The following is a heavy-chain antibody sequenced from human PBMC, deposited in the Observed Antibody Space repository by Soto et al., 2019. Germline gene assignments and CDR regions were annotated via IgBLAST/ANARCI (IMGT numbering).Heavy chain of an antibody. V-gene: IGHV4-4*07. CDR2: IYTSGST. Sequence: LSLTCTVSGGSISSYYWSWIRQPAGKGLEWIGRIYTSGSTNYNPSLKSRVTMSVDTSKNQFSLKLSSVTAADTAVYYCARGSLYTGYSSSWFADTFDYWGQGTLVTVSS. CDR3: ARGSLYTGYSSSWFADTFDY. CDR1: GGSISSYY. D-gene: IGHD6-13*01. J-gene: IGHJ4*02.